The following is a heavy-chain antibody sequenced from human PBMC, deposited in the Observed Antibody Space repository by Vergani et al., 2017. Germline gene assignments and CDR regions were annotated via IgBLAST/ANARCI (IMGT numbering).Heavy chain of an antibody. D-gene: IGHD5-12*01. CDR2: ISGSGGST. J-gene: IGHJ6*02. Sequence: EVQLLESGGGLVQPGGSLRLSCAASGFTFSTYAMNWVRQAPGKGLEWVSAISGSGGSTYYADSVKGRFTISRDSSKNTLYLQMNSLSAGDTAVYYCAKANPRNSGYDYLYYYHAMNVWGQGTTVTVAS. V-gene: IGHV3-23*01. CDR3: AKANPRNSGYDYLYYYHAMNV. CDR1: GFTFSTYA.